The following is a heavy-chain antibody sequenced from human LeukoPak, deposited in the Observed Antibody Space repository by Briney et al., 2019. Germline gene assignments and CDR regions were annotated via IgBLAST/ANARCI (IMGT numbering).Heavy chain of an antibody. CDR2: INHSGST. CDR3: ARGDSSGYYQFDY. J-gene: IGHJ4*02. V-gene: IGHV4-34*01. D-gene: IGHD3-22*01. Sequence: SEILSLTCTVSGGSISSYYWSWIRQPPGKGLEWIGEINHSGSTNYNPSLKSRVTISVDTSKNQFSLKLSSVTAADTAVYYCARGDSSGYYQFDYWGQGTLVTVSS. CDR1: GGSISSYY.